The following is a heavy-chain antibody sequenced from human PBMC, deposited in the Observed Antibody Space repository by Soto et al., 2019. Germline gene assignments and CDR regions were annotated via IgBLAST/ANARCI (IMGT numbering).Heavy chain of an antibody. CDR2: ISCCGGST. CDR1: GFNFKKFA. V-gene: IGHV3-23*01. CDR3: AKADGEQWLIPHLDN. Sequence: EVQLLESGGGVLQPGGSLRLSCEASGFNFKKFAMGWVRQAPGEGLEWVSGISCCGGSTSYADSVKGRFTLARDDSKNTLSLHLNSLRFEDTARYFCAKADGEQWLIPHLDNWGQGTLVTVS. D-gene: IGHD6-19*01. J-gene: IGHJ4*02.